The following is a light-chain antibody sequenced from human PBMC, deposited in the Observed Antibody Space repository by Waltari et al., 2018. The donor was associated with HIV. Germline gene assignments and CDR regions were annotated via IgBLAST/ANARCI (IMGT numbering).Light chain of an antibody. J-gene: IGKJ4*01. V-gene: IGKV1-5*03. CDR3: QQYNSYPLT. Sequence: DTQMTHSPDALSASVGARVTIVCRANESLISLLAWYQQRPGMRPKLLIYKASVLERGVSARFSGSGSGTNFALTISDLQADDVATYFCQQYNSYPLTFGDGTKVEI. CDR2: KAS. CDR1: ESLISL.